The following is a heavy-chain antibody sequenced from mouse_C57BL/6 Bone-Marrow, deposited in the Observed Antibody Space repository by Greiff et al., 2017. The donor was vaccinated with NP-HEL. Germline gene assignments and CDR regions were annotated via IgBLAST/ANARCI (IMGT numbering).Heavy chain of an antibody. CDR3: ARLFYYGSSSHYYARDY. CDR1: GYTFTSYW. V-gene: IGHV1-64*01. J-gene: IGHJ4*01. CDR2: IHPNSGST. D-gene: IGHD1-1*01. Sequence: VQLQQPGAELVKPGASVKLSCKASGYTFTSYWMHWVKQRPGQGLEWIGMIHPNSGSTNYNEKFKSKATLTVDKSSSTAYMQLSSLTSEDSAVYYCARLFYYGSSSHYYARDYWGKGTSDTVSS.